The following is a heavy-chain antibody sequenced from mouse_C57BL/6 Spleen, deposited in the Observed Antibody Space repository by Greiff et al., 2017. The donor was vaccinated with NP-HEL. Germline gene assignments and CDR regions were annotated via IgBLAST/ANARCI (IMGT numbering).Heavy chain of an antibody. Sequence: VHVKQSGPELVKPGASVKISCKASGYSFTDYNMNWVKQSNGKSLESIGVINPNYGTTSYNQKFKGKATLTVDQSSSTAYMQLNSLTSEDSAVYYCARSGKLYYDGYYSFDYWGQGTTLTVSS. D-gene: IGHD2-3*01. V-gene: IGHV1-39*01. CDR3: ARSGKLYYDGYYSFDY. J-gene: IGHJ2*01. CDR2: INPNYGTT. CDR1: GYSFTDYN.